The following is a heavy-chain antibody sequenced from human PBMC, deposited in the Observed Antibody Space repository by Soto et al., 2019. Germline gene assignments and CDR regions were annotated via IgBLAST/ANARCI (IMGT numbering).Heavy chain of an antibody. Sequence: LRLSCAASGFTFSTYAMNWVRQAPGKGLEWVSALSGSGGTTYYTDSVRGRFTISRDNSKNTICLQMSSLRAEDTALYYCAKQRAGYGSGSDTFYFDFWGQGTLVTVSS. CDR1: GFTFSTYA. D-gene: IGHD3-10*01. J-gene: IGHJ4*02. V-gene: IGHV3-23*01. CDR3: AKQRAGYGSGSDTFYFDF. CDR2: LSGSGGTT.